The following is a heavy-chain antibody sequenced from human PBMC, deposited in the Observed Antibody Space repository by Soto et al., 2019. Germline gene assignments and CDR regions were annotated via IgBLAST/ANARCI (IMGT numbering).Heavy chain of an antibody. J-gene: IGHJ5*02. CDR3: ARVSTMVRGVILPWFEP. Sequence: SVKVSCKASGGTFSSYAISWFRQARGQGLEWMGGIIPIFGTGNYAQKFKGRVTITADESTSTAYMEMSSLISEDTAVYYCARVSTMVRGVILPWFEPWGQGTMVTVSS. CDR2: IIPIFGTG. V-gene: IGHV1-69*13. CDR1: GGTFSSYA. D-gene: IGHD3-10*01.